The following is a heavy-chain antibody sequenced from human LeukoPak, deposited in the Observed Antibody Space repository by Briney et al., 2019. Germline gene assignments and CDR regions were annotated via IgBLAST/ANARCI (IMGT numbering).Heavy chain of an antibody. J-gene: IGHJ4*02. CDR2: INKDGREK. V-gene: IGHV3-7*03. CDR1: EFTFSLFW. D-gene: IGHD6-19*01. Sequence: GGSLRLSCAASEFTFSLFWMSWVRQAPGKGLEWVANINKDGREKYYVDSVKGRFTISRDNAKNSLYLQMNSLRAEDTATYYCAARPTSEAVAPSDFWGQGTLVTVSP. CDR3: AARPTSEAVAPSDF.